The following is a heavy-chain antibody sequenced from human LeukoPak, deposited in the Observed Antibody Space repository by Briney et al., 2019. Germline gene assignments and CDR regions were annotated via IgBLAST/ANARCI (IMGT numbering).Heavy chain of an antibody. CDR2: INHSGST. CDR1: GGSYSGYY. V-gene: IGHV4-34*01. CDR3: ARSKPPITMIVVRLRGAFDI. D-gene: IGHD3-22*01. Sequence: SGTLSLTCAVYGGSYSGYYWSWIRQPPGKGLEWIGEINHSGSTNYNPYLKSRVTISVDTSKNQFSLKLSSVTAADTAVYYCARSKPPITMIVVRLRGAFDIWGQGTMVTVSS. J-gene: IGHJ3*02.